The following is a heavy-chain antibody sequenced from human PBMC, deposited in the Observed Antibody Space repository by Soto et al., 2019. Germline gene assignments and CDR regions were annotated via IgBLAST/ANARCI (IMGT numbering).Heavy chain of an antibody. V-gene: IGHV3-21*01. CDR3: ARAATLWFGGSDY. Sequence: EVQLVESGGGLVKPGGSLRLSCAASGFTFSSYIMNWVRQAPGKGLEWVSSISTSSSYIYYADSVKGRLTISRDNAKNSLYLQMNSLRAADTAVYYCARAATLWFGGSDYWGQGTLVTVSS. CDR1: GFTFSSYI. CDR2: ISTSSSYI. D-gene: IGHD3-10*01. J-gene: IGHJ4*02.